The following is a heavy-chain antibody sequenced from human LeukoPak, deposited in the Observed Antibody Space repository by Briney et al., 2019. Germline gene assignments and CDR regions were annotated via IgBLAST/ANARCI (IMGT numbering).Heavy chain of an antibody. J-gene: IGHJ4*02. CDR3: ARIDILTGHFDY. V-gene: IGHV4-38-2*02. D-gene: IGHD3-9*01. CDR1: GYSISSAYY. Sequence: SETLSLTCTVSGYSISSAYYWGWIRQPPGKGLEWIGSIYHSGSTYYNPSLKSRVTISVDTSKNQLSLKLTSVTAADTAVYYCARIDILTGHFDYWGQGTLVTVSS. CDR2: IYHSGST.